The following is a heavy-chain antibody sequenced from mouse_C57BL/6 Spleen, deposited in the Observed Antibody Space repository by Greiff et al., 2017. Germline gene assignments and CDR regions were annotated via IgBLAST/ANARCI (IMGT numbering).Heavy chain of an antibody. CDR2: IYPGSGST. V-gene: IGHV1-55*01. CDR3: ARVYYDYDDGFAY. J-gene: IGHJ3*01. CDR1: GYTFTSYW. Sequence: QVQLQQSGAELVKPGASVKMSCKASGYTFTSYWITWVKQRPGQGLEWIGDIYPGSGSTNYNEKFKSKATLTVDTSSSTAYMQLSSLTSEDSAVYYCARVYYDYDDGFAYWGQGTLVTVSA. D-gene: IGHD2-4*01.